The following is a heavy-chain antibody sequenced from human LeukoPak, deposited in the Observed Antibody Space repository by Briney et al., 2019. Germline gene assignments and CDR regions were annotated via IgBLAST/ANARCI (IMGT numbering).Heavy chain of an antibody. CDR1: GGSFSGYY. J-gene: IGHJ4*02. CDR2: INHSGST. V-gene: IGHV4-34*01. Sequence: SETLSLTCAVYGGSFSGYYWSWIRLPPGKGLEWIGEINHSGSTNYNPSLKSRVTISVDTSKNQFSLKLSSVTAADTAVYYCARAAAAGGHYFDYWGQGTLVTVSS. CDR3: ARAAAAGGHYFDY. D-gene: IGHD6-13*01.